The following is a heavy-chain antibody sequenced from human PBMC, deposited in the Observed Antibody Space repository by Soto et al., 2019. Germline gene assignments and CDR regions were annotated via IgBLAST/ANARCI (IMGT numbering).Heavy chain of an antibody. CDR3: ARAAPRYCSGGSCYSGRDY. CDR1: GYTFNKYV. J-gene: IGHJ4*02. CDR2: TSGANGDT. Sequence: GASVKVSCKASGYTFNKYVIHWVRQAPGQRLEWMGWTSGANGDTKYSQKFQGRVTFTRDTSKNQFSLKLSSVTAADTAVYYCARAAPRYCSGGSCYSGRDYWGQGTLVTVSS. V-gene: IGHV1-3*01. D-gene: IGHD2-15*01.